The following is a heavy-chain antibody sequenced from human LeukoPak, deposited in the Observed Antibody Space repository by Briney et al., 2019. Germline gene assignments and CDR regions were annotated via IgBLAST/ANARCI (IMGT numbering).Heavy chain of an antibody. CDR3: VRSEIDDYSKY. CDR2: IDYSGSI. Sequence: SETLSLTCTVSGYRLSSGYHWGWIRQTPGKGLEWLGSIDYSGSIYDNPSLRSRVTISLDTSKNQVYLKVNSVTAADTAVYYCVRSEIDDYSKYWGQGTLVIVSS. V-gene: IGHV4-38-2*02. CDR1: GYRLSSGYH. D-gene: IGHD4-11*01. J-gene: IGHJ4*02.